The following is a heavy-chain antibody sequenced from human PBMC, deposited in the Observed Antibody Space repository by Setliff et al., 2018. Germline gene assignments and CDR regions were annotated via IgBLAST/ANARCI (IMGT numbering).Heavy chain of an antibody. J-gene: IGHJ3*02. CDR3: AISTIFGVVSSTPDAFDI. V-gene: IGHV1-69*08. D-gene: IGHD3-3*01. CDR1: GGTFSIYT. CDR2: IIPIFGTA. Sequence: VKVSCKASGGTFSIYTISWVRQAPGQGLEWMGRIIPIFGTANYAQKFQGRVTITADKSTSTAYMELSSLRSEDTAVYYCAISTIFGVVSSTPDAFDIWGQGTMVTVSS.